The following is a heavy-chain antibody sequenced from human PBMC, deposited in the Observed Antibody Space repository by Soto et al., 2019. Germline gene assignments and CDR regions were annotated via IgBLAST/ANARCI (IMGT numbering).Heavy chain of an antibody. CDR1: GYTFTSYA. CDR2: INAGNGNT. CDR3: ARVLYDFWSGYAYYFDY. J-gene: IGHJ4*02. D-gene: IGHD3-3*01. V-gene: IGHV1-3*01. Sequence: ASVKVSCKASGYTFTSYAMHWVRQAPGQRLEWMGWINAGNGNTKYSQKFQGRVTMTRNTSISTAYMELSSLRSEDTAVYYCARVLYDFWSGYAYYFDYWGQGTLVTVSS.